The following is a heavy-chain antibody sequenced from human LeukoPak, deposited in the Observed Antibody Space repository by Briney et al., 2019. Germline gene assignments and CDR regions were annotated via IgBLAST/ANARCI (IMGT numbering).Heavy chain of an antibody. Sequence: GASVKVSCKASGYTFTSYAMHWVRQAPGQRLEWMGWINAGNGNTKYSQEFQGRVTITRDTSASTAYMELRSLRSDDTAVYYCARSGRGTYYYFDLWGQGTLVTVSS. CDR1: GYTFTSYA. CDR2: INAGNGNT. CDR3: ARSGRGTYYYFDL. V-gene: IGHV1-3*01. D-gene: IGHD1-26*01. J-gene: IGHJ4*02.